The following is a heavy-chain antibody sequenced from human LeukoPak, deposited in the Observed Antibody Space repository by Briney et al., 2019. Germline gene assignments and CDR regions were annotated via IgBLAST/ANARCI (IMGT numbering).Heavy chain of an antibody. V-gene: IGHV4-39*01. CDR3: ARLNPVLLWFGDQRGYYMDV. J-gene: IGHJ6*03. CDR2: IYYSGST. CDR1: GGSISSSSYY. Sequence: SETLSLTCTVSGGSISSSSYYWGWIRQPPGKGLEWIGSIYYSGSTYYNPSLKSRVTISVDTSKNQFSLKLSSVTAADTAVYYCARLNPVLLWFGDQRGYYMDVWGKGTTVTVSS. D-gene: IGHD3-10*01.